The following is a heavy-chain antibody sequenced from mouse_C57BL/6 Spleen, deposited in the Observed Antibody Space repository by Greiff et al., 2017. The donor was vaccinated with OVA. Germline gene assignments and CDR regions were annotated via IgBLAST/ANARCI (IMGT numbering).Heavy chain of an antibody. CDR2: IYPGDGDT. J-gene: IGHJ1*03. CDR1: GYAFSSYW. D-gene: IGHD3-1*01. Sequence: QVQLQQSGAELVKPGASVKISCKASGYAFSSYWMNWVKQRPGTGLEWIGQIYPGDGDTNYNGKFKGKATLTADKSSSTAYMQLSIQTSEDSAVYFCARSGNYWYFDVWGTGTTGTVSS. V-gene: IGHV1-80*01. CDR3: ARSGNYWYFDV.